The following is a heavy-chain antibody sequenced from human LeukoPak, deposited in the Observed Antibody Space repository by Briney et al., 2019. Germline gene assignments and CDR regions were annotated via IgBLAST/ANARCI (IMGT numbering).Heavy chain of an antibody. CDR2: IKKDGSEE. CDR3: TGSSGY. J-gene: IGHJ4*02. V-gene: IGHV3-7*01. D-gene: IGHD2-8*02. Sequence: GGSLSLSCAASGFTLSRSWMSWVRQAPGKGLQWVANIKKDGSEEYNVDSVKGRFTISKDNAKNSPHLKMNSLRGEATAVYHGTGSSGYWGQGSLVIVSS. CDR1: GFTLSRSW.